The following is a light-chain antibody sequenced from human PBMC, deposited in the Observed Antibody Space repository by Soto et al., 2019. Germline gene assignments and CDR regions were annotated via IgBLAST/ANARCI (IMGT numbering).Light chain of an antibody. CDR3: CSYAGSSTVV. CDR2: EVT. CDR1: SSDVGGYNY. J-gene: IGLJ2*01. V-gene: IGLV2-14*01. Sequence: QSVLTQPASVSGSPGQSITISCTGTSSDVGGYNYVSWYQQHPGKAPKLMIYEVTNRPSGVSNRFSGSKSGNTASLTISGLQAEDEADYYCCSYAGSSTVVFGGGTKVTVL.